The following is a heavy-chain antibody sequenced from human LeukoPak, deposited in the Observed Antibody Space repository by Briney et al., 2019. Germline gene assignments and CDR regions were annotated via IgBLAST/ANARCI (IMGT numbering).Heavy chain of an antibody. Sequence: ASVKVSCKVSGYTLTELSMHWVRQAPGKGHEWMGGFGPEDGETIYAQKFQGRVTMTEDTSTDTAYMELSSLRSEDTAVYYCATSYPYCSSTSCYVVDNWFDPWGQGTLVTVSS. J-gene: IGHJ5*02. CDR1: GYTLTELS. V-gene: IGHV1-24*01. CDR3: ATSYPYCSSTSCYVVDNWFDP. CDR2: FGPEDGET. D-gene: IGHD2-2*01.